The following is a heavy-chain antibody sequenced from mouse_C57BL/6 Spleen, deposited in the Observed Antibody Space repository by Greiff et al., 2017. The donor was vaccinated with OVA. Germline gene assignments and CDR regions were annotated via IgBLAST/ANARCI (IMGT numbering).Heavy chain of an antibody. V-gene: IGHV1-26*01. J-gene: IGHJ2*01. CDR3: ARSDGGTYFDD. Sequence: VQLQQSGPELVKPGASVKISCKASGYTFTDYYMNWVKQSHGKSLEWIGDINPNNGGTSYNQKLKGKATLTVDKSSSTAYMELRSLTSEDSAVYYCARSDGGTYFDDWGKGTTLTVSS. D-gene: IGHD1-1*02. CDR2: INPNNGGT. CDR1: GYTFTDYY.